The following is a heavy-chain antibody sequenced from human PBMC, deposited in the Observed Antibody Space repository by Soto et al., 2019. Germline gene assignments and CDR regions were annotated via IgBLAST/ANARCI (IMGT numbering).Heavy chain of an antibody. D-gene: IGHD6-13*01. CDR1: GYSFTSYW. Sequence: GESLKISCKGSGYSFTSYWIGWVRQMPGKGLEWMGIIYPGDSDTRYSPSFQGQVTISADKSISTAYLQWSSLKASDTAMYYCARYYQNPILAAAGTDYFDYWGQGTLVTVSS. CDR3: ARYYQNPILAAAGTDYFDY. CDR2: IYPGDSDT. J-gene: IGHJ4*02. V-gene: IGHV5-51*01.